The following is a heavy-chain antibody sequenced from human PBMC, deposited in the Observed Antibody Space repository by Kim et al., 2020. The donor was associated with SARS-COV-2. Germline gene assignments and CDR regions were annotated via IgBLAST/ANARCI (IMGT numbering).Heavy chain of an antibody. CDR1: GFTFSSHW. CDR3: ARENRNWYFDL. CDR2: INSDGSTT. Sequence: GGSLRLSCAASGFTFSSHWMHWVRQAPGKGLVWVSRINSDGSTTTYADSVKGRFTISRDNAKNTLYLQMNSLRAEDTAVYFCARENRNWYFDLWGRGTLVAVSS. J-gene: IGHJ2*01. V-gene: IGHV3-74*01.